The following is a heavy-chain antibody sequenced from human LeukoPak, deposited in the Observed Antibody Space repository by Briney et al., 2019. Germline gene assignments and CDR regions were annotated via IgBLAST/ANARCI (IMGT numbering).Heavy chain of an antibody. CDR3: AKEALLTYYYDSSGYDDAFDI. CDR1: EFTFSSYA. Sequence: GGSLRLSCAASEFTFSSYAMSWVRQAPGKGLEWISAISGSGGSTYYADSVKGRFTISRDNSKNTLYLQMNSLRAEDTAVYYCAKEALLTYYYDSSGYDDAFDIWGQGTMVTVSS. CDR2: ISGSGGST. D-gene: IGHD3-22*01. V-gene: IGHV3-23*01. J-gene: IGHJ3*02.